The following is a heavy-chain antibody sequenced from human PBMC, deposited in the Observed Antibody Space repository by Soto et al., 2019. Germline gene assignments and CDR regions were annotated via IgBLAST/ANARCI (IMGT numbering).Heavy chain of an antibody. D-gene: IGHD1-26*01. Sequence: PGGSLRLSCAASGFTFSSYAMHWVRQAPGKGLEYFSAISSNGGSTYYANSVKGRFTISRDNSKHTLYLQMGSLRAEDMAVYYCARGGSGSYYFDYWGQGT. V-gene: IGHV3-64*01. CDR2: ISSNGGST. CDR1: GFTFSSYA. CDR3: ARGGSGSYYFDY. J-gene: IGHJ4*02.